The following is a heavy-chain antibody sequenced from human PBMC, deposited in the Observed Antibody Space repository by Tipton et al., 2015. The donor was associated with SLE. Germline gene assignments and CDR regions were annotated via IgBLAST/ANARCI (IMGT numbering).Heavy chain of an antibody. CDR3: ASLREGDYDFWSGFSRGWFDP. CDR2: IYHSGST. J-gene: IGHJ5*02. Sequence: TLSLTCAVSGDSISSSNWWSWVRQPPGKGLEWIGEIYHSGSTNYNPSLKRQLTISVDNSKNQFSLQLSSVTAADTAVYYCASLREGDYDFWSGFSRGWFDPWGQGTLVTVSS. CDR1: GDSISSSNW. V-gene: IGHV4-4*02. D-gene: IGHD3-3*01.